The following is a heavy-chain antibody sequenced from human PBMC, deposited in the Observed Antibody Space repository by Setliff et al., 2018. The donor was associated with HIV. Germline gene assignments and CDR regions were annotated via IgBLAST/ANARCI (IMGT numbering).Heavy chain of an antibody. J-gene: IGHJ1*01. V-gene: IGHV1-24*01. CDR2: FDPEDGET. Sequence: GASVKVSCKISGYTLTELSTHWVRQAPGKGLEWMANFDPEDGETFYAQKFQGRLTMTEDTSTDTAYMELSSLRSDDTAMYYCATDPGYSSTWYSESFQHWGQGTVVTVS. CDR1: GYTLTELS. CDR3: ATDPGYSSTWYSESFQH. D-gene: IGHD6-13*01.